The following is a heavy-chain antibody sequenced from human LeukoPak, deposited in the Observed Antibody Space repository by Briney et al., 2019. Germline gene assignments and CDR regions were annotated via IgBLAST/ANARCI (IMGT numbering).Heavy chain of an antibody. CDR1: GGSFSGYY. V-gene: IGHV4-34*01. D-gene: IGHD3-22*01. CDR3: ARGIYYDSSGPDY. Sequence: SETMSLTCAVYGGSFSGYYWSWIRQPPGKGLEWIGEINHSGSTNYNPSLKSRVTISVDTSKNQFSLKLSSVTAADTAVYYCARGIYYDSSGPDYWGQGTLVTVSS. CDR2: INHSGST. J-gene: IGHJ4*02.